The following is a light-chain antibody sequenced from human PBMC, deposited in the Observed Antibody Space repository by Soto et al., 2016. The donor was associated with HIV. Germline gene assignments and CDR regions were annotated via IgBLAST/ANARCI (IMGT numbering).Light chain of an antibody. Sequence: SYELTQPPSVSVSPGQTASIPCSGDRLGDKYAYWYQQRPGQSPVLVIYQDNRRPSGIPERFSGSNSGNTATLTISGTQPMDEADYFCQAWDSNTAVFGTGTKLTVL. CDR2: QDN. CDR1: RLGDKY. CDR3: QAWDSNTAV. J-gene: IGLJ1*01. V-gene: IGLV3-1*01.